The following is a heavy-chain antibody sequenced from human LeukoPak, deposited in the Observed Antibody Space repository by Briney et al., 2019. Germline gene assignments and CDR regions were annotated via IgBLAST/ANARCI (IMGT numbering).Heavy chain of an antibody. Sequence: GGSLRLSCAASGFTFSSYWMSWVRQAPGKGLEWVANIKRDGSEKYYVDSVKGRFTISRDNAKNSLYLQMNSLRAEDTAVYYCARYPGYPGYYYYGMDVWGQGTTVTVSS. CDR2: IKRDGSEK. V-gene: IGHV3-7*01. J-gene: IGHJ6*02. CDR3: ARYPGYPGYYYYGMDV. D-gene: IGHD3-9*01. CDR1: GFTFSSYW.